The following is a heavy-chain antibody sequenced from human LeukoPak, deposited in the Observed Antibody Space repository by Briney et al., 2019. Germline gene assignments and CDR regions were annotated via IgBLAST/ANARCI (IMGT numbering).Heavy chain of an antibody. D-gene: IGHD3-3*01. CDR2: ISGSGGST. V-gene: IGHV3-23*01. CDR1: GFTFSSYS. Sequence: GGSLRLSCAASGFTFSSYSMNWVRQAPGKGLEWVSAISGSGGSTYYADSVKGRFTISRDNSKNTLYLQMNSLRAEDTAVYYCAKDFGGMNYYFDYWGQGTLVTVSS. J-gene: IGHJ4*02. CDR3: AKDFGGMNYYFDY.